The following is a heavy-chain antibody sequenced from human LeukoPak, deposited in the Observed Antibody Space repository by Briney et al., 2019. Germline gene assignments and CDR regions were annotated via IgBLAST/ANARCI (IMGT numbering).Heavy chain of an antibody. J-gene: IGHJ6*02. Sequence: GASVKVSCKASGGTFSSYAISWVRQAPGQGLEWMGRIIPILGIANYAQKFQGRVTITADKSTSTAHMELSSLRSEDTAVYYCARDEYCSSTSCYTGYYGMDVWGQGTTVTVSS. CDR2: IIPILGIA. D-gene: IGHD2-2*02. CDR1: GGTFSSYA. CDR3: ARDEYCSSTSCYTGYYGMDV. V-gene: IGHV1-69*04.